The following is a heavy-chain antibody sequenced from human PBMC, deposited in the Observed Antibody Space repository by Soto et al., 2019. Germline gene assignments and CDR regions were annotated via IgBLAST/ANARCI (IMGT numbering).Heavy chain of an antibody. D-gene: IGHD5-12*01. J-gene: IGHJ5*02. CDR2: IYYSGST. CDR1: GGSISSYY. Sequence: SETLSLTCTVSGGSISSYYWSWIRQPPGKGLEWIGYIYYSGSTNYNPSLKSRVTISVDTSKNQFSLKLSSVTAADTAVYYCARHPGDGDGGLRFPGGGFLDPGGKGPLVTVSS. V-gene: IGHV4-59*08. CDR3: ARHPGDGDGGLRFPGGGFLDP.